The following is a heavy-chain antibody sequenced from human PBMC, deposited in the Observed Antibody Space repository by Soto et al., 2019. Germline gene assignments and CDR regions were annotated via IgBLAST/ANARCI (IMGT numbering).Heavy chain of an antibody. V-gene: IGHV3-23*01. Sequence: WWSLRLSCAASGFTFSSYAMSWVRQAPGKGLEWVSAISGSGGSTYYADSVKGRFTISRDNSKNTLYLQMNSLRAEDTAVYYCAKDNGLLRLLRFLEGPRVVWFDPWGQGTLVTVSS. D-gene: IGHD3-3*01. CDR3: AKDNGLLRLLRFLEGPRVVWFDP. J-gene: IGHJ5*02. CDR2: ISGSGGST. CDR1: GFTFSSYA.